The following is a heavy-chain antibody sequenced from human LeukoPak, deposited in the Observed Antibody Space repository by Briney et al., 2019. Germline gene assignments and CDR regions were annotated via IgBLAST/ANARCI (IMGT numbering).Heavy chain of an antibody. CDR2: FDPDDGET. Sequence: ASVKVSCKAPGYMLTEVSIHWVRQAPGKGLEGMGSFDPDDGETIYAQKFQGRLSMTEDTSAATAYMELSSLRSEDTAVYFCAAERELISWGQGTLVTVSS. J-gene: IGHJ5*02. D-gene: IGHD1-26*01. CDR3: AAERELIS. V-gene: IGHV1-24*01. CDR1: GYMLTEVS.